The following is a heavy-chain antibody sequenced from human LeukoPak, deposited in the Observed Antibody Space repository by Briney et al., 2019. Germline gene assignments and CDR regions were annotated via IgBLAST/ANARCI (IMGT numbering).Heavy chain of an antibody. V-gene: IGHV3-21*01. Sequence: GGSLRLSCAASGFTFSSYSMNWVRQAPGKGLEWVSSISISSSYINYADSVKGRFTISRDNAKNTLYLQMNSLRAEDTAVYYCARASIAARTRGPPYYFDYWGQGTLVTVSS. CDR1: GFTFSSYS. CDR3: ARASIAARTRGPPYYFDY. D-gene: IGHD6-6*01. J-gene: IGHJ4*02. CDR2: ISISSSYI.